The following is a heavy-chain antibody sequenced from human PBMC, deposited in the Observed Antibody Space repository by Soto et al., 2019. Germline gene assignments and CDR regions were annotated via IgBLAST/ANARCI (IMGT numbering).Heavy chain of an antibody. Sequence: QVQLVQSGTEVKKPGSSVKVSCKASGGTFRNYPINWVRQAPGQGLEWMGSIFPLTDIPDYAQNFQARLTISADKSPSTAYMERSSLTSDDTAMYFCARGPLVVLNYFESWGQVTLVTVSS. CDR2: IFPLTDIP. V-gene: IGHV1-69*02. CDR3: ARGPLVVLNYFES. J-gene: IGHJ4*02. CDR1: GGTFRNYP.